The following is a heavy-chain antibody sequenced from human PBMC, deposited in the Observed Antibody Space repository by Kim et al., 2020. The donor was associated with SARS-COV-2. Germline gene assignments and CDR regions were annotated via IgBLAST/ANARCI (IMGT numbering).Heavy chain of an antibody. CDR2: SRRKSDGYAI. Sequence: GGSLRLSCAASGFSFSDHHMDWVRQAPGKGLEWVGRSRRKSDGYAIVYAASVKGRFTILRDDSKTSVYLQMNSLTIEDTAAYFCARSPTMDVWGQGTTVTVSS. CDR1: GFSFSDHH. V-gene: IGHV3-72*01. CDR3: ARSPTMDV. J-gene: IGHJ6*02.